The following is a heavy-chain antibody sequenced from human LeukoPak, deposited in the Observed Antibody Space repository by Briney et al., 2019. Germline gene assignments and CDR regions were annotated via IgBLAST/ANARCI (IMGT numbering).Heavy chain of an antibody. J-gene: IGHJ3*02. D-gene: IGHD1-26*01. CDR1: GGSITWSTDY. CDR3: ARPYRSGSYVAFDI. Sequence: SETLSLTCAVSGGSITWSTDYWGWIRQPPGKGLEWVGSIYSSERTSYNPSLKSRVTISIDTSKNQFSLKLSSVTAADTAVYYCARPYRSGSYVAFDIWGQGTMVTVSS. V-gene: IGHV4-39*01. CDR2: IYSSERT.